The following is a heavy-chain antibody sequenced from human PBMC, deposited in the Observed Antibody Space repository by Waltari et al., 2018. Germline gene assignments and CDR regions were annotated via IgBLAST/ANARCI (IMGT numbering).Heavy chain of an antibody. CDR3: ARLPTKYDDSMGWGYFDQ. V-gene: IGHV4-59*08. J-gene: IGHJ4*02. D-gene: IGHD3-22*01. CDR1: GDLLSDYH. Sequence: QVQLQESGPGLVTLLESLSLTCTVSGDLLSDYHWTWIRQAPGKGREWLAYFRNNGGTQCTPSLQRRVTVSAVTTKKQCFLRLTSGTAADTAVNYCARLPTKYDDSMGWGYFDQWGQGILVTVST. CDR2: FRNNGGT.